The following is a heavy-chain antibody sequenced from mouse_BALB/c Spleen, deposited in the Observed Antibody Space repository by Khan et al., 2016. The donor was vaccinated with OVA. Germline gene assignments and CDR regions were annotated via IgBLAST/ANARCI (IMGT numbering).Heavy chain of an antibody. V-gene: IGHV5-6*01. J-gene: IGHJ4*01. D-gene: IGHD2-3*01. CDR3: ARQPGYYEESAMDY. CDR2: ISSGGSYT. Sequence: EVELVESGGDLVKPGGSLKLSCAASGFTFSSYGMSWVRQTPDKRLEWVAAISSGGSYTYYPDSLKGRFTISRDNAKNTLYLQMSNLKSEDTAMYYCARQPGYYEESAMDYWGQGTSVTVSS. CDR1: GFTFSSYG.